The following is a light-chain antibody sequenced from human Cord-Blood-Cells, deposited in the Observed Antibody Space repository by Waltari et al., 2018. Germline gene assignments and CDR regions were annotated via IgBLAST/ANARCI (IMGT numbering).Light chain of an antibody. CDR2: WAS. J-gene: IGKJ2*03. CDR3: QQYYSTPRS. Sequence: DIVMTQSPDSLAVSLGERATINCKSSQGVLYSSKNKNYLAWYQQKPGQPPKLLIYWASTRESGVPDRFSGSGSGTDFTLTISSLQAEDVAVYYCQQYYSTPRSFGQGTKLEIK. CDR1: QGVLYSSKNKNY. V-gene: IGKV4-1*01.